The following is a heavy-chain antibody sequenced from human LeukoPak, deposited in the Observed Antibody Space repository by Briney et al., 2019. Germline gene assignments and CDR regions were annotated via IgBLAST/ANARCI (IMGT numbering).Heavy chain of an antibody. CDR2: FDPEDGET. CDR3: ATAVEVVATPAFDY. J-gene: IGHJ4*02. D-gene: IGHD3-22*01. Sequence: ASVKVSCKVSGYTLIELSMHWVRQAPGKGLEWMRGFDPEDGETIYAQKFQGRVTMTEDTSTDTAYMELSSLRSEDTAVYHCATAVEVVATPAFDYWGQGTLVTVSS. V-gene: IGHV1-24*01. CDR1: GYTLIELS.